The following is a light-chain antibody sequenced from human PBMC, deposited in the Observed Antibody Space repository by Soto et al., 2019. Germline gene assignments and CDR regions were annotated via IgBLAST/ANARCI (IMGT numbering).Light chain of an antibody. CDR3: CSYGGSNNVV. J-gene: IGLJ2*01. V-gene: IGLV2-8*01. Sequence: QSALTQPPSASGSPVQSVTISCTGTSSDVGGYNYVSWYQQHPGKAPKLIIYEVSKRPSGVPDRFSGSTSGNTASLTVSGHQAEDEADYYRCSYGGSNNVVFGGGTKVTVL. CDR2: EVS. CDR1: SSDVGGYNY.